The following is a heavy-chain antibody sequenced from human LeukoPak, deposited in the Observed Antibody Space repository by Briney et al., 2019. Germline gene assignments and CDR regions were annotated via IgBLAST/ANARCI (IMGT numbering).Heavy chain of an antibody. CDR1: GYTFISYG. D-gene: IGHD2-2*01. J-gene: IGHJ4*02. V-gene: IGHV1-18*01. Sequence: VASVKVSCKTSGYTFISYGISWVRQAPGQGLEWMGWISVYNGNRNYAQNLQGRLTMTTDTSTSTAYMDLRSLRSDDTAVYYCARTPPAFECSSTTCPVLDYWAQGTLVTVSS. CDR3: ARTPPAFECSSTTCPVLDY. CDR2: ISVYNGNR.